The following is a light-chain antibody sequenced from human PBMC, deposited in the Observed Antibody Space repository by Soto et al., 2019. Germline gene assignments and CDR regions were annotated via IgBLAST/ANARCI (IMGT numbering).Light chain of an antibody. J-gene: IGKJ4*01. V-gene: IGKV3-11*01. CDR2: DAS. CDR1: QTVSRY. Sequence: IVLTQTPATLSLSPGERATLSCRASQTVSRYLAWYQQKPGQAPRLLIYDASKRATGIPARFSGSGFGTDFTLTISSLEPEDFAVYYCQQRTNGLTFGGRTKVDI. CDR3: QQRTNGLT.